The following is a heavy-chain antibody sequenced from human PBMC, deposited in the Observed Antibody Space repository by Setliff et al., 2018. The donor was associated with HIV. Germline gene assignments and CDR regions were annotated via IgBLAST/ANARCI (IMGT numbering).Heavy chain of an antibody. CDR3: AREDALTQQFDS. Sequence: SETLSLTCTVSGGSISSGNSYWSWIRQPAVKGLEWIGHIYTSGNTNYNPSLKSRVTISIDTSKNQFSLKLTSVTAADTAVYSCAREDALTQQFDSWGQGTLVTVSS. J-gene: IGHJ4*02. CDR2: IYTSGNT. CDR1: GGSISSGNSY. D-gene: IGHD6-13*01. V-gene: IGHV4-61*09.